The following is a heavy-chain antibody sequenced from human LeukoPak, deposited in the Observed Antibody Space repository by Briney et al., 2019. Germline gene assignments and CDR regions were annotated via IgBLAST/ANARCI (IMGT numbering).Heavy chain of an antibody. CDR2: ISYDEINK. CDR1: GFTFSSYA. CDR3: ARGPIYSSGWYFDY. V-gene: IGHV3-30*04. J-gene: IGHJ4*02. D-gene: IGHD6-19*01. Sequence: GGSLRLSCAASGFTFSSYAMHWVRQAPGKGLEWVAVISYDEINKYYADSVKGRSTISRDNSKNTLYLQMNSLRAEDTAVYYCARGPIYSSGWYFDYWGQGTLVTVSS.